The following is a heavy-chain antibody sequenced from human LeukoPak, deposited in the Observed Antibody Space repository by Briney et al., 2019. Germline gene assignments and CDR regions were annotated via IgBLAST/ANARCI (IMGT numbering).Heavy chain of an antibody. CDR3: ARGVSVYDSSGQDAFDI. J-gene: IGHJ3*02. D-gene: IGHD3-22*01. Sequence: SETLSLTCTVSGGSISSGDYYWSWIRQPPGKGLEWIGYIYYSGSTYYNPSLKSRVTISVDTSKNQFSLKLSSVTAADTAVYYCARGVSVYDSSGQDAFDIWGQGTMVTVSS. CDR2: IYYSGST. V-gene: IGHV4-30-4*08. CDR1: GGSISSGDYY.